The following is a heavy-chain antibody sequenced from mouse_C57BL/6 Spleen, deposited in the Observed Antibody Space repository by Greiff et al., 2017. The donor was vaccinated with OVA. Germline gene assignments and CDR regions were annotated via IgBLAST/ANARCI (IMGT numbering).Heavy chain of an antibody. CDR2: ISSGGSYT. CDR1: GFTFSSYG. V-gene: IGHV5-6*01. J-gene: IGHJ3*01. Sequence: EVQLQESGGDLVKPGGSLKLSCAASGFTFSSYGMSWVRQTPDKRLEWVATISSGGSYTYSPDSVKGRFTISRDNAKNTLYLQMSSLKSEDTAMYYCARQGYGNSVAYWGQGTLVTVSA. D-gene: IGHD2-1*01. CDR3: ARQGYGNSVAY.